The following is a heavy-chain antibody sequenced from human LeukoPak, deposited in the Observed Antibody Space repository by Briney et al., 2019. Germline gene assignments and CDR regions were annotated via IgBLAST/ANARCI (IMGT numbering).Heavy chain of an antibody. CDR3: ARDETTPLPGAY. Sequence: SETLSLTCTVSGYSVRSGYYWGWVRQSPGQGLEWIATIYHSESTHYNPSLKSRVTMSVDTSKNQFSMKLSSVTAADTAVYYCARDETTPLPGAYWGQGTLVTVSS. CDR2: IYHSEST. CDR1: GYSVRSGYY. J-gene: IGHJ4*02. D-gene: IGHD4-17*01. V-gene: IGHV4-38-2*02.